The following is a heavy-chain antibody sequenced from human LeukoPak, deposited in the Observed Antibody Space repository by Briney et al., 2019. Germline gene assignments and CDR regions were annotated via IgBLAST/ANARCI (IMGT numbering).Heavy chain of an antibody. Sequence: SETLSLTCAVYGGSFSGYYWSWIRQPPGKGLEWIGEINHGGSTNQNPSLKSRVTISEDTSKNQVSLNLSSVTAADTAVYYCARVLDYHFWSGYYGSYYFDYWGQGTLVTVSS. CDR1: GGSFSGYY. CDR3: ARVLDYHFWSGYYGSYYFDY. D-gene: IGHD3-3*01. CDR2: INHGGST. V-gene: IGHV4-34*01. J-gene: IGHJ4*02.